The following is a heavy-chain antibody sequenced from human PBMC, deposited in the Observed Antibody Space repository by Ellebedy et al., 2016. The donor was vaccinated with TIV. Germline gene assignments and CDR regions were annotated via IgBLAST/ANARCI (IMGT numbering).Heavy chain of an antibody. CDR3: ARVRGREELDY. V-gene: IGHV4-30-4*01. Sequence: SETLSLTXTVSGGSISSGDYYWSWIRQPPGKGLEWIGYIYYSGSTYYNPSLKSRVTISVDTSKNQFSLKLSSVTAADTAVYYCARVRGREELDYWGQGTLVTVSS. CDR2: IYYSGST. J-gene: IGHJ4*02. D-gene: IGHD1-7*01. CDR1: GGSISSGDYY.